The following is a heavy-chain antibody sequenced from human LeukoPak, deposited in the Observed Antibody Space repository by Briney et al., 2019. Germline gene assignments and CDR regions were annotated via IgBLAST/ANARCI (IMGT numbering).Heavy chain of an antibody. J-gene: IGHJ6*02. CDR2: IKHDGSEK. Sequence: PGGPLRLSCVVSGFTFSSYWMTWVRQAPGKGLEWVANIKHDGSEKYYVDSVKGRLTISRDNAKNSLCLQMNSLRAEDTAVYYCARDMELEPPASSGYSYGMDVWGQGTTVTVSS. D-gene: IGHD1-1*01. V-gene: IGHV3-7*01. CDR1: GFTFSSYW. CDR3: ARDMELEPPASSGYSYGMDV.